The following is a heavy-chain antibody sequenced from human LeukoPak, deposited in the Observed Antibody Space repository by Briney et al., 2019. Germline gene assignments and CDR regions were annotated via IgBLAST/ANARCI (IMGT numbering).Heavy chain of an antibody. CDR2: ISLAGQT. Sequence: PSETLSLTCGVSGGSISGTNWWSWVRQPPGQGLEWIGEISLAGQTNYNPSLNGRVTMSLDKSSNQLSLHLTSVTAADTATYFCSRESGPFCPFGYWGQGALVIVSS. CDR1: GGSISGTNW. J-gene: IGHJ4*02. D-gene: IGHD1-26*01. V-gene: IGHV4/OR15-8*02. CDR3: SRESGPFCPFGY.